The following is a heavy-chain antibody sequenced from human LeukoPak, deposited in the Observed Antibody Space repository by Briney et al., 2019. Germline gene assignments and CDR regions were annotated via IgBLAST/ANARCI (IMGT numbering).Heavy chain of an antibody. Sequence: PGGSLRLSCAASGVTVSSNYMSWVRQAPGKGLGGVSVIYNGGTTYYADSVKGRFTISRDSSKNTLYLQMNSLRAEDTAVYYCARLTMVLAFDIWGQGTMVTVSS. CDR3: ARLTMVLAFDI. V-gene: IGHV3-53*01. CDR1: GVTVSSNY. CDR2: IYNGGTT. J-gene: IGHJ3*02. D-gene: IGHD4/OR15-4a*01.